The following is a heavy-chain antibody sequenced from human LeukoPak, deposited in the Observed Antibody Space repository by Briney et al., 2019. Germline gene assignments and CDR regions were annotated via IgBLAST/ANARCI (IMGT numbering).Heavy chain of an antibody. CDR2: IYYSGGT. D-gene: IGHD3-9*01. Sequence: SETLSLTCTVSGGSISSSSYYWGWIRQPPGKGLEWIGSIYYSGGTYYNPSLKSRVTISVDTSKNQFSLKLSSVTAADTAVYYCARLDILTGYGDYWGQGTLVTVSS. J-gene: IGHJ4*02. CDR3: ARLDILTGYGDY. CDR1: GGSISSSSYY. V-gene: IGHV4-39*01.